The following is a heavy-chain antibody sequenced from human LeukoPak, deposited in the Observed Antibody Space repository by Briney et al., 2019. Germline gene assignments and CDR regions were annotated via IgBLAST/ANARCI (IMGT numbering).Heavy chain of an antibody. D-gene: IGHD1-26*01. CDR3: AREVWWELPAYFDY. CDR2: INPNSGGT. V-gene: IGHV1-2*02. Sequence: GASVKVSCKASGYTFTGYYMHWVRQAPGQGLEWMGWINPNSGGTNYAQKFQGRVTMTRDTSISTAYMELSRLRSDDTAVYYCAREVWWELPAYFDYWGQGTLVTVSS. CDR1: GYTFTGYY. J-gene: IGHJ4*02.